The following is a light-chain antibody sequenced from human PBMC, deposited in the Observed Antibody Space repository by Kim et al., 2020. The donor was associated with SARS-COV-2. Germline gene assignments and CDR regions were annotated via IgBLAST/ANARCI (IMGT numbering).Light chain of an antibody. Sequence: QSVLTQPPSVSGAPGQRITISCTGNSSNIGAGYDGHWYQQLPGSTPKLLIYGNNNRPSGVPDRFSGSKSGTSASLAITGLQAEDEGDYYCQSYDSSLSAWVFGGGTQLTVL. V-gene: IGLV1-40*01. J-gene: IGLJ3*02. CDR1: SSNIGAGYD. CDR3: QSYDSSLSAWV. CDR2: GNN.